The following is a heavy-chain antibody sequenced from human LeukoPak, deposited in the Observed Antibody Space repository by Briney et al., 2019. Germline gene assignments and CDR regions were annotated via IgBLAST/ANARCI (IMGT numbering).Heavy chain of an antibody. CDR3: ARDLYAEGWFDP. V-gene: IGHV3-53*01. CDR1: GFTVSSNY. J-gene: IGHJ5*02. Sequence: GGSLRLSCAASGFTVSSNYMSWVRQAPGKGLEWVSVIYSGGSTYYADSVKGRFTISRDNSKNTLYLQMNSLRAEDTAVYYCARDLYAEGWFDPWGQGTLVTVSS. D-gene: IGHD5/OR15-5a*01. CDR2: IYSGGST.